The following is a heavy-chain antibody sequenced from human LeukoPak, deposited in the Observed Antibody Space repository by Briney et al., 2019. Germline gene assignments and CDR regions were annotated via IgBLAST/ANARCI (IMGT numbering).Heavy chain of an antibody. CDR2: ISGSGGST. J-gene: IGHJ3*02. CDR3: AKDKSGSRAFDI. Sequence: GGSLRLSCAASGFTFSSYAMSWVRQAPGKGPEWVSAISGSGGSTYYADSVKGRFTISRDNSKNTLYLQMNSLRAEDTAVYYCAKDKSGSRAFDIWGQGTMVTVSS. V-gene: IGHV3-23*01. D-gene: IGHD5-12*01. CDR1: GFTFSSYA.